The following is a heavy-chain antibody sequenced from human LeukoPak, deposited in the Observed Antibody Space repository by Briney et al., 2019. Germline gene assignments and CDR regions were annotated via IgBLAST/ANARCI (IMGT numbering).Heavy chain of an antibody. V-gene: IGHV1-2*02. Sequence: GASVKVSCKASGGTFSSYAISWVRQAPGQGLEWMGLINPNSGDTNYAQKFQGRVTMTSDTSISTAHMELSRLRSDDTAVFYCARTYYYGSGTYYGDYWGQGTLGTVSS. J-gene: IGHJ4*02. CDR1: GGTFSSYA. D-gene: IGHD3-10*01. CDR3: ARTYYYGSGTYYGDY. CDR2: INPNSGDT.